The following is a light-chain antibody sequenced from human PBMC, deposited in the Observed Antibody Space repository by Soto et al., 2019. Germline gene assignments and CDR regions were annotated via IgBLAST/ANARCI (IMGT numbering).Light chain of an antibody. CDR1: QSVGAT. Sequence: EIVMTQSPVTLSVFPWERATLSCRASQSVGATVAWYHQRPGQAPRLLISGASTRATGVPARVSASGSGTAFTLTITSLQSDDFGVYYCQRYADWPTTFGQGTRVEIK. CDR2: GAS. CDR3: QRYADWPTT. J-gene: IGKJ1*01. V-gene: IGKV3-15*01.